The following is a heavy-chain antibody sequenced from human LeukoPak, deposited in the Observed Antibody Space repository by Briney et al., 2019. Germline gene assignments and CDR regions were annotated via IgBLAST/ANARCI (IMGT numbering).Heavy chain of an antibody. D-gene: IGHD6-19*01. J-gene: IGHJ4*02. V-gene: IGHV3-21*01. CDR2: ISGSSSDYI. CDR3: ARGPTLAVAGKLDY. CDR1: GSTFSRNT. Sequence: GGSLRLSCAASGSTFSRNTMNWVRQAPGKGLEWVSSISGSSSDYIYYADSVKGRFTISRDNAKNSLSLQMNSLRAEDTAVYYCARGPTLAVAGKLDYWGQGILVTVSS.